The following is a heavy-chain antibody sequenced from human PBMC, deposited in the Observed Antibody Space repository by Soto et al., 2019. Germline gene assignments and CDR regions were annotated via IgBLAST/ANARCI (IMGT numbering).Heavy chain of an antibody. Sequence: PSETLSLTCTVSGGFISSYYWSWIRQPPGKGLEWIGYIYYSGSTNYNPSLKSRVTISVDTSKNQFSLKLSSVTAADTAVYYCARDRRIAVPDAFDIWGQGTMVTV. D-gene: IGHD6-19*01. CDR3: ARDRRIAVPDAFDI. V-gene: IGHV4-59*01. CDR2: IYYSGST. J-gene: IGHJ3*02. CDR1: GGFISSYY.